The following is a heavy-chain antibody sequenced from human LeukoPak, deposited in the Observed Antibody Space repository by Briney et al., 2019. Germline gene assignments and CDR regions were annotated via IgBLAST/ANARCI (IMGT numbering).Heavy chain of an antibody. CDR2: IYPGDSDT. Sequence: HGESLKISCKGSGYSFTSYWIGWVRQMPGKGLEWMGIIYPGDSDTRYSPSFQGQVTISADKSISTAYLQWSSLKASDTAMYYCTRLTFGESDYYYGMDVWGQGTTVTVSS. CDR1: GYSFTSYW. CDR3: TRLTFGESDYYYGMDV. J-gene: IGHJ6*02. V-gene: IGHV5-51*01. D-gene: IGHD3-10*01.